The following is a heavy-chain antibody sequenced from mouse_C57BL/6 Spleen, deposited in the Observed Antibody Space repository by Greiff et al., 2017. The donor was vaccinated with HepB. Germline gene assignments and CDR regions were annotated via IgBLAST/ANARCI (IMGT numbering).Heavy chain of an antibody. J-gene: IGHJ4*01. V-gene: IGHV1-26*01. CDR2: INPNNGGT. CDR3: ARRGRFPMDY. CDR1: GYTFTDYY. Sequence: EVQLQQSGPELVKPGASVKISCKASGYTFTDYYMNWVKQSHGKSLEWIGDINPNNGGTSYNQKFKGKATLTVDKSSSTAYMELRSLTSEDSAVYYCARRGRFPMDYRGQGTSVTVSS.